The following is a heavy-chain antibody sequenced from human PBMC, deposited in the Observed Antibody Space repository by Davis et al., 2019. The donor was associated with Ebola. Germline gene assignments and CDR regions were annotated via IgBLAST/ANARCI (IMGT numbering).Heavy chain of an antibody. V-gene: IGHV3-23*01. CDR1: GFSFSTYA. D-gene: IGHD1-26*01. J-gene: IGHJ3*02. CDR3: AKDTSNIWFDI. CDR2: ISGSGGSI. Sequence: GGSLRLSCEASGFSFSTYAMTWVRQAPGKGLEWVSAISGSGGSIYYADSVKGRFTISKDSSKNTLYLQMNSLRAEDTALYYCAKDTSNIWFDIWGQGTMVTVSS.